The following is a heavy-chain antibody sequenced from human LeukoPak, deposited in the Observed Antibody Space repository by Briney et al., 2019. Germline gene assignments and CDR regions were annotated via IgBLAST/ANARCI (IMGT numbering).Heavy chain of an antibody. CDR2: IPYDGSNK. Sequence: GGSLRLSCAASGFTFSSYAMHWVRQAPGKGLEWVAVIPYDGSNKYYADSVKGRFTISRDNSKNTLYLQMNSLRAEDTAVYYCGREGLTGDFFDYWGEGTLVTVSS. D-gene: IGHD7-27*01. CDR1: GFTFSSYA. J-gene: IGHJ4*02. CDR3: GREGLTGDFFDY. V-gene: IGHV3-30*01.